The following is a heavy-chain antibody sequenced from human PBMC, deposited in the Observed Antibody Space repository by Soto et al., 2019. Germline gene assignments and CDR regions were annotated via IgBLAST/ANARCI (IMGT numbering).Heavy chain of an antibody. D-gene: IGHD6-13*01. V-gene: IGHV4-34*01. J-gene: IGHJ4*02. CDR2: INHSGST. CDR3: AGAATGRGDFDY. CDR1: GGSFSAYY. Sequence: QVQLQQWGAGLLKPSETLSLTCAVYGGSFSAYYWSWIRQPPGKGLEWIGEINHSGSTNYNPSLKSRVTISVDTSKYQFSLKLTSVTAADTAVYYCAGAATGRGDFDYWGQGTLVTVSS.